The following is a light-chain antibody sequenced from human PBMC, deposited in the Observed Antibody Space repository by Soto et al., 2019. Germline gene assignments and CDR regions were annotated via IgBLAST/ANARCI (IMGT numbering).Light chain of an antibody. J-gene: IGKJ4*01. CDR2: HAS. V-gene: IGKV3-20*01. Sequence: ENVLTQSPGTLSLSPGERATLSCRASQSISNSYIAWYQQKPGQTPSLLIYHASNRATGIPDRFSGSGSGTDFTLTISRLEPEDFAVYYCQQYGDSLLTFGGGTKVEIK. CDR3: QQYGDSLLT. CDR1: QSISNSY.